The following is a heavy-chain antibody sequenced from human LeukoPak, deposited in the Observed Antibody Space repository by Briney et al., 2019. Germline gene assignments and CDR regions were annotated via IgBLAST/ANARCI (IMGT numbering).Heavy chain of an antibody. CDR2: INPSGGST. J-gene: IGHJ6*04. V-gene: IGHV1-46*01. CDR1: GYTFTSYY. CDR3: AREGGVVRGVWRYGMDV. Sequence: ASVKVSCKASGYTFTSYYMHWVRQAPGQGLEWMGIINPSGGSTSYAQKFQGRVTMTRDTSTSTVYMVLSSLRSEDTAVYYCAREGGVVRGVWRYGMDVWGKGTTVTVSS. D-gene: IGHD3-10*01.